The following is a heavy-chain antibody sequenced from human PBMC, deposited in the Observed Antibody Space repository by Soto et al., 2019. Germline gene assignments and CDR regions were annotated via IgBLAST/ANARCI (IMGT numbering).Heavy chain of an antibody. CDR3: ARPRPGEGFDY. V-gene: IGHV3-30-3*01. Sequence: QVQLVESGGGVVQPGRSLRLSCAASGFTFSSYAMHWVRQAPGKGLEWVAVISYDGSNKYYADSVKGRFTISRDNSKNTLYLQMNSLRAEDTAVYYCARPRPGEGFDYWGQGTLVTVSS. CDR2: ISYDGSNK. D-gene: IGHD3-10*01. J-gene: IGHJ4*02. CDR1: GFTFSSYA.